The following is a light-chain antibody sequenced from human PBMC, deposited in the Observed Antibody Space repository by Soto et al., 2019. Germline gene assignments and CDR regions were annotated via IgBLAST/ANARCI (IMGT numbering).Light chain of an antibody. Sequence: VLTQPPSASGSPGQSVTISCTGTSGDVGGYNYVSWYQQHPGKAPKLMIFEVSERPSGVPDRFSASKSGNTASLTVSGLQAEDEADYYCSSYAGSNNYVFGTGTKVTVL. CDR3: SSYAGSNNYV. CDR1: SGDVGGYNY. J-gene: IGLJ1*01. CDR2: EVS. V-gene: IGLV2-8*01.